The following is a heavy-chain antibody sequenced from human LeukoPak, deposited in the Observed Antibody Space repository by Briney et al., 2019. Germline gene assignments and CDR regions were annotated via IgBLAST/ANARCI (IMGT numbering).Heavy chain of an antibody. CDR3: ARHDLPGYSSSWFFDY. Sequence: GESLKISCKGSGYSFTSYWIGWVRQMPGKALEWMGIIYPGDSDTRYSPSFQGQVTISADKSISTAYLQWSSLKASDTAMYYCARHDLPGYSSSWFFDYWGQGTLVTVSS. CDR1: GYSFTSYW. V-gene: IGHV5-51*01. CDR2: IYPGDSDT. J-gene: IGHJ4*02. D-gene: IGHD6-13*01.